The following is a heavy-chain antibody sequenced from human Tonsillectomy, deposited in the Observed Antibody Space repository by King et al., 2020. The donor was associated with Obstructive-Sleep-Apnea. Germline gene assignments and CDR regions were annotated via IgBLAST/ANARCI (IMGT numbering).Heavy chain of an antibody. Sequence: VQLVESGGGLVQPGGSLRLSCAASGFKFTYYAVNWVRQAPGRGLEWVSALSASGDDTYYADSVKGRFTISRDNSNNTLYMQMNSLRAEDTAVYYCLPTTNYYGSGTYTLVDYWGQGTLVTVSS. CDR2: LSASGDDT. D-gene: IGHD3-10*01. CDR3: LPTTNYYGSGTYTLVDY. V-gene: IGHV3-23*04. J-gene: IGHJ4*02. CDR1: GFKFTYYA.